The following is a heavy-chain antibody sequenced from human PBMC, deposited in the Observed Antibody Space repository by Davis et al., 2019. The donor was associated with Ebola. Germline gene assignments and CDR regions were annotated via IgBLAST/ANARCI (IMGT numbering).Heavy chain of an antibody. V-gene: IGHV3-53*01. D-gene: IGHD3-9*01. J-gene: IGHJ6*02. CDR2: IYTGGDT. Sequence: GESLKISCEASGFTVSSYYMNWVRQAPGKGLEWVSVIYTGGDTYYTDSAKGRSIISRDNSKNTLYLQLSSLTPEDSAVYYCARDIFPEDGMDVWGQGTTVTVS. CDR3: ARDIFPEDGMDV. CDR1: GFTVSSYY.